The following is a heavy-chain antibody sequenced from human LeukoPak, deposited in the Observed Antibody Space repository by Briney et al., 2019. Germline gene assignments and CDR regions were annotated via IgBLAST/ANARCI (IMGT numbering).Heavy chain of an antibody. CDR2: IRGNGATT. Sequence: GGSLRLSCAASGITFSNYAMAWVRQAPGKGLEWVAAIRGNGATTDYADSVKGRFTISRDNSKNTLYLQMNSLRAEDTAVYYCAKXYHXSGCLIDYWGQGTLVTVXS. CDR1: GITFSNYA. V-gene: IGHV3-23*01. CDR3: AKXYHXSGCLIDY. J-gene: IGHJ4*02. D-gene: IGHD6-19*01.